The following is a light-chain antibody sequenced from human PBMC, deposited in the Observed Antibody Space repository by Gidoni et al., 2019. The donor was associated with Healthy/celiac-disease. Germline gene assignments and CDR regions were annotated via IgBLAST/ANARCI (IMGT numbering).Light chain of an antibody. J-gene: IGLJ2*01. CDR3: SSYTSSSTPKV. CDR1: SSDVGGYNY. V-gene: IGLV2-14*03. CDR2: DVS. Sequence: QSALTQPASVSGSPGRSITISCTGTSSDVGGYNYVSWYQQHPGKAPKLMIYDVSNRPSGVSNRFSGSKSVNTASLTISGLQSEDEAVYYCSSYTSSSTPKVFGGGTKLTVL.